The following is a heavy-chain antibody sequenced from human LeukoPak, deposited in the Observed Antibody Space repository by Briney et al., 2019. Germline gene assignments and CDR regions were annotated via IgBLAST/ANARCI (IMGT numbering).Heavy chain of an antibody. V-gene: IGHV4-30-2*01. D-gene: IGHD5-12*01. Sequence: SETLSLTCAVSGGSISSGGYSWSWIRQPPGKGLEWMGYIYHSGSTYYNPSLKSRVTISVDRSKNQFSLKLSSVTAADTAVYYCASSSGYDYLGVDYWGQGTLVTVSS. CDR1: GGSISSGGYS. CDR3: ASSSGYDYLGVDY. CDR2: IYHSGST. J-gene: IGHJ4*02.